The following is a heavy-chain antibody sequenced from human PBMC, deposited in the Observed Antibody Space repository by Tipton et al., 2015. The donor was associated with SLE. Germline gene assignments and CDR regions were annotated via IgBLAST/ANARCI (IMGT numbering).Heavy chain of an antibody. V-gene: IGHV4-39*07. CDR1: GGSFSTYY. J-gene: IGHJ4*02. CDR3: ARAGGSGWPQHDY. CDR2: IYYSGST. Sequence: TLSLTCAVYGGSFSTYYWGWIRQPPGKGLEWIGSIYYSGSTYSNPSLKSRVTISVDTSKNQFSLQLSSVTAADTAVYYCARAGGSGWPQHDYWGPGTLVTVSS. D-gene: IGHD6-19*01.